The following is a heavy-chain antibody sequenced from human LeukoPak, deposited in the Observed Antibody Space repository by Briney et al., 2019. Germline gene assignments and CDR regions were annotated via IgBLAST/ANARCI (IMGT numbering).Heavy chain of an antibody. Sequence: PSETLSLTCTVSGGSISSYYWSWIRQPPGKGLEWIGYIYYSGSTNYNPSLKSRVTISVDTSKNRFSLKLSSVTAADTAVYYCARDSGSGTDYWGQGTLVTVSS. CDR3: ARDSGSGTDY. V-gene: IGHV4-59*01. D-gene: IGHD3-10*01. CDR2: IYYSGST. CDR1: GGSISSYY. J-gene: IGHJ4*02.